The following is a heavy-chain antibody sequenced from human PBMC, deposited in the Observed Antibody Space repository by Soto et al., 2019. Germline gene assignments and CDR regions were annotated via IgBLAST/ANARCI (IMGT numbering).Heavy chain of an antibody. V-gene: IGHV3-74*01. CDR2: INTDGSST. Sequence: EVQLVESGGDLVQPGGSLRLSCAACGFTFSSYWMHWVRQAPGEGLVWVSRINTDGSSTSYADSVKGRFTISRDNAKNTLYLQMNSLRTEDTAMYYCARQASFDYWGRGTLVTVSS. J-gene: IGHJ4*02. CDR3: ARQASFDY. CDR1: GFTFSSYW.